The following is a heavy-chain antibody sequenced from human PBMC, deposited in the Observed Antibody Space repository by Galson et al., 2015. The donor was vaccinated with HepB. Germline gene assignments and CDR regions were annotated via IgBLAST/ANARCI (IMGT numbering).Heavy chain of an antibody. J-gene: IGHJ4*02. CDR1: GITVSSNH. CDR3: ARPRGIFGPFDY. Sequence: SLRLSCAASGITVSSNHMSWVRQAPGKGLEWVSVIFGGGSTYYADAVQGRFTISSDTSENTVYLQMNSLKPEDTAVYFCARPRGIFGPFDYWGQGTLVTVSS. D-gene: IGHD3-3*01. CDR2: IFGGGST. V-gene: IGHV3-53*01.